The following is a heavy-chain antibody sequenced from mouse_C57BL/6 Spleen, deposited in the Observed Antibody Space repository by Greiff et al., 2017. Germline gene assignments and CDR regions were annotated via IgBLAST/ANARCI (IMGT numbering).Heavy chain of an antibody. D-gene: IGHD2-1*01. CDR1: GFNIKDDY. CDR3: APNYVGFAS. Sequence: EVQLKESGAELVRPGASVKLSCTASGFNIKDDYMHWVKQRPEQGLEWIGWIDPENGDTEYASKFQGKATITADTSSNTAYLQLSSLTSEDTAVYSCAPNYVGFASWGQGTLVTVSA. V-gene: IGHV14-4*01. CDR2: IDPENGDT. J-gene: IGHJ3*01.